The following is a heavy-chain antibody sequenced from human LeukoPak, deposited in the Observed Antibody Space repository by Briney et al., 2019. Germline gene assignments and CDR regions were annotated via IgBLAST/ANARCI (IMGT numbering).Heavy chain of an antibody. CDR1: GGSISSYY. V-gene: IGHV4-59*08. Sequence: SETLSLTCTVSGGSISSYYWSWIRQPPGKGLEWIGYIYYSGSTNYNPSLKSRVTISVDTSKNQFSLKLSSVTAADTAVYYCARRIRDPRGDYFDYWGQGTLVTVSS. CDR2: IYYSGST. CDR3: ARRIRDPRGDYFDY. D-gene: IGHD2-15*01. J-gene: IGHJ4*02.